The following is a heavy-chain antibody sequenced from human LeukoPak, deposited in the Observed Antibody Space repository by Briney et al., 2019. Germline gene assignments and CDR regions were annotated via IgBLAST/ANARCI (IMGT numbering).Heavy chain of an antibody. V-gene: IGHV4-34*01. J-gene: IGHJ4*02. Sequence: SETLSLTCAVYGGSFSGYYWSWIRQPPGKGLEWIGEINHSGSTSYNPSLKSRVTISVDTSKNQFSLKLSSVTAADTAVYYCARGRWTIFGVVIDYWGQGTLVTVSS. CDR3: ARGRWTIFGVVIDY. D-gene: IGHD3-3*01. CDR2: INHSGST. CDR1: GGSFSGYY.